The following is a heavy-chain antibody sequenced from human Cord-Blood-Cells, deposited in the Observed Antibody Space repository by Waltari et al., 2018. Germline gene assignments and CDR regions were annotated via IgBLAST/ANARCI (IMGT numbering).Heavy chain of an antibody. J-gene: IGHJ4*02. D-gene: IGHD6-13*01. V-gene: IGHV3-53*01. CDR1: GFTVSSNY. Sequence: EVQLVESGGGLIQPGGSLRLSCAASGFTVSSNYMSWVRQAPGKGLEWVSVCYSGGNTYYADAVKGRFTISRDNSKNTLYLQMNSLRAEDTAVYYCARSYSSSWYFDYWGQGTLVTVSS. CDR2: CYSGGNT. CDR3: ARSYSSSWYFDY.